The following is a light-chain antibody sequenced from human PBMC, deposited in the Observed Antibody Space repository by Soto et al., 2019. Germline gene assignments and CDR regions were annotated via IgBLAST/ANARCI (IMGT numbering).Light chain of an antibody. CDR1: QSVSSSY. Sequence: EIVLNQSPGTLSLSPGERATLSCRASQSVSSSYLAWYQQRPGQAPRLLIYGASSRATGIPDRFSGSGSGTDFTLTISRLEPEDFAVYYCQQYGSSPWTFGQGTKVDNK. J-gene: IGKJ1*01. CDR3: QQYGSSPWT. V-gene: IGKV3-20*01. CDR2: GAS.